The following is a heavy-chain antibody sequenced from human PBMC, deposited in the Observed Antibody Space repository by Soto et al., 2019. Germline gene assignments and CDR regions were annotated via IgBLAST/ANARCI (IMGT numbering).Heavy chain of an antibody. Sequence: EVQLLESGGGLVQSGGSLRLSCEASGFRCITYWMNWVRQAPGNGLEWLAGIKEDGREKQYVDSVKGLVTISRDNAKTSLYLQMNSLSEEDTAVYYCVRAISGSFALWGQGNLVIVSS. CDR1: GFRCITYW. V-gene: IGHV3-7*04. CDR2: IKEDGREK. D-gene: IGHD3-9*01. CDR3: VRAISGSFAL. J-gene: IGHJ4*02.